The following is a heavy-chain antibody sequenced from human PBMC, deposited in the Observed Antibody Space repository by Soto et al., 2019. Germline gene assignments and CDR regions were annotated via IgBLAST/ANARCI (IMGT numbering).Heavy chain of an antibody. CDR1: GYTFTSYG. CDR2: ISAYNGNT. Sequence: QVQLVQSGAEVKKPGASVKVSCKASGYTFTSYGISWVRQAPGQGLEWMGWISAYNGNTNYAHKLQGRVTMTADTYTSTAYMELRGLRSDDTAVYYCARGAMIVVDISLDYWGQGTLVTVSS. J-gene: IGHJ4*02. V-gene: IGHV1-18*01. D-gene: IGHD3-22*01. CDR3: ARGAMIVVDISLDY.